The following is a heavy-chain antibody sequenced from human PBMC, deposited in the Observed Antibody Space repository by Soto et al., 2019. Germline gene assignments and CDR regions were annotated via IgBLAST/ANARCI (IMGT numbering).Heavy chain of an antibody. CDR2: IYNSATT. CDR3: ARGRFDFIWGTPAPYLDY. D-gene: IGHD3-16*01. Sequence: SGTLSLTCTVSGDSISTYYWTWIRQPPGKGLEWIGYIYNSATTKYNPSLKSRVTISVDTSKNQFSLKLSSVTTADTAVYYCARGRFDFIWGTPAPYLDYWGQGALVNVS. CDR1: GDSISTYY. J-gene: IGHJ4*02. V-gene: IGHV4-59*01.